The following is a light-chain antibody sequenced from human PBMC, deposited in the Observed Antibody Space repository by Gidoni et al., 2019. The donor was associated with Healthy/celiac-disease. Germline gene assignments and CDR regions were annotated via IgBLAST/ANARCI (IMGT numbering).Light chain of an antibody. CDR3: QQYNSYRWT. J-gene: IGKJ1*01. V-gene: IGKV1-5*03. CDR2: KAS. Sequence: DIQMTQSPSTLSASVGDRVTITCRASQSISSWLAWYQQNPGKAPKLLIYKASSLESGVPSRFSGRGSGTEFTLTISSLQPDDFATYYCQQYNSYRWTFGQGTKVEIK. CDR1: QSISSW.